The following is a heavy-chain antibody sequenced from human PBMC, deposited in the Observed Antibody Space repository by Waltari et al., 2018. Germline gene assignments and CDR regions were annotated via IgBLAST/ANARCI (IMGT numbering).Heavy chain of an antibody. CDR2: IYHSGST. D-gene: IGHD3-22*01. V-gene: IGHV4-38-2*01. J-gene: IGHJ5*02. CDR1: GYSISSGYY. Sequence: QVQLQESGPGLVKPSETLSLTCAVSGYSISSGYYWGWIRQHPGKGLEWIGSIYHSGSTYYNPSLKSRVTISVDTSKNQFSLKLSSVTAADTAVYYCARQSGQRITMIVWRFDPWGQGTLVTVSS. CDR3: ARQSGQRITMIVWRFDP.